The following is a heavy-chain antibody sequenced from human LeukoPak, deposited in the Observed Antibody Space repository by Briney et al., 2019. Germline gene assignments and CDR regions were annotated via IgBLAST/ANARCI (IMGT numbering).Heavy chain of an antibody. V-gene: IGHV1-46*01. CDR2: INPSGGST. CDR1: GYTFTSYY. D-gene: IGHD6-25*01. CDR3: ARDSGYYYYMDV. Sequence: ASVKVSCKASGYTFTSYYVHWVRQAPGQGLEWVGIINPSGGSTSYAQKFQGRVTMTRDTSTSTVYMELSSLRSEDTAVYYCARDSGYYYYMDVWGKGTTVTVSS. J-gene: IGHJ6*03.